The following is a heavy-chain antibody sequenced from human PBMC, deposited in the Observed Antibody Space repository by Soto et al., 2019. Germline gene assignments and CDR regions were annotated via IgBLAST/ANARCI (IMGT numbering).Heavy chain of an antibody. J-gene: IGHJ4*02. V-gene: IGHV3-30-3*01. CDR2: ISYDGSNK. CDR3: ARDQGELINSDILTGYYNGVLDY. CDR1: RFTFSSCA. D-gene: IGHD3-9*01. Sequence: GGSLRLSWAASRFTFSSCAMHWVRQAPGKGLEWVAVISYDGSNKYYADSVKGRFTISRNNSKNTLYLQMNSLRAEDTAVFYCARDQGELINSDILTGYYNGVLDYWGQGTPVTVSS.